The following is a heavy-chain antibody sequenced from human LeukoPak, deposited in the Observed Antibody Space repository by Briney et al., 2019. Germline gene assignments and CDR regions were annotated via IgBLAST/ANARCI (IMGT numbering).Heavy chain of an antibody. J-gene: IGHJ4*02. CDR3: ATLWATGSFTEN. D-gene: IGHD3-9*01. V-gene: IGHV3-30*04. CDR2: ISYDGNNK. Sequence: GGSLRLSCAASGFTFSSYAMHWVRQAPGKGLEWVAVISYDGNNKIYADSVKGRFTISRDNSKNTLYLQMNSLRAEDTAMYYGATLWATGSFTENWGQETLVTVSS. CDR1: GFTFSSYA.